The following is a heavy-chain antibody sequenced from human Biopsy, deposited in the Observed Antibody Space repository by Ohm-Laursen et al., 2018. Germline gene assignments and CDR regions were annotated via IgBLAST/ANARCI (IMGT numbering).Heavy chain of an antibody. V-gene: IGHV1-24*01. Sequence: ASVKVSCKVSGYTLTELSMHWVRQVPGKGLEWMGGFAPENGKTVYAQNFQARVSLTEDTSTDTAYMELRSLKSEDTAVYYCAADINVWNVNYWGQGTQVTVSS. CDR3: AADINVWNVNY. CDR2: FAPENGKT. D-gene: IGHD1-1*01. CDR1: GYTLTELS. J-gene: IGHJ4*02.